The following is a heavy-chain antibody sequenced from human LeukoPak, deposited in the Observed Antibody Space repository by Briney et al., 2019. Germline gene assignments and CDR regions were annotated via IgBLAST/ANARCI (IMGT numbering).Heavy chain of an antibody. V-gene: IGHV1-2*02. D-gene: IGHD3-3*01. Sequence: ASVTVSCKASGYTFTGYYMHWVRQAPGQGLEWMGWINPNSGGTNYAQKFQGRVTMTRDTSISTAYMELSRLRSDDTAVYYCVREYYEGYYYYMDVWGKGTTVTVSS. CDR3: VREYYEGYYYYMDV. CDR2: INPNSGGT. CDR1: GYTFTGYY. J-gene: IGHJ6*03.